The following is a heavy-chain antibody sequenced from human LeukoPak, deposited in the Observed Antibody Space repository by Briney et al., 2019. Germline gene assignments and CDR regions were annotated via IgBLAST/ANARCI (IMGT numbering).Heavy chain of an antibody. V-gene: IGHV1-2*04. CDR3: ARGPPYYYDSSGYYDDAFDI. J-gene: IGHJ3*02. CDR1: GYTFTGYY. Sequence: ASVKVSCKASGYTFTGYYMHWVRQAPGQGLEWMGWINPNSGGTNYAQKFQGWVTMTRDTSISTAYMELSRLRSDDTAVYYCARGPPYYYDSSGYYDDAFDIWGQGTMVTVSS. D-gene: IGHD3-22*01. CDR2: INPNSGGT.